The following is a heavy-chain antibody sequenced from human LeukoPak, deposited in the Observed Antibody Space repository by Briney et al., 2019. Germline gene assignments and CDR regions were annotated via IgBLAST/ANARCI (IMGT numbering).Heavy chain of an antibody. V-gene: IGHV3-30*04. CDR2: ISYDGSNK. CDR1: GFTFSSYV. Sequence: GGSLRLSCAASGFTFSSYVMNWVRQAPGKGLEWVAVISYDGSNKYYADSVKGRFTISRDNSKNTLYLQMNSLRVEDTAVYYCARTRSGYTAMGTGWFDPWGQGTLVTVSS. J-gene: IGHJ5*02. D-gene: IGHD5-18*01. CDR3: ARTRSGYTAMGTGWFDP.